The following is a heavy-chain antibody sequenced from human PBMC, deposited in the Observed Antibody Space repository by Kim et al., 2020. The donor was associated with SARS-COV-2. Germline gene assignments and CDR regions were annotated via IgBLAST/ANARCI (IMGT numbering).Heavy chain of an antibody. D-gene: IGHD1-1*01. Sequence: ASVKVSCKASGYTFTGYYIHWVRQAPGQGLEWMGRINPNSGGTNYAQKFQGRVTMTRDTSISTAYMELSRLRSDDTAVYYCAREAPGRTGTENYFDDWGQGTLVTVSS. V-gene: IGHV1-2*06. J-gene: IGHJ4*02. CDR3: AREAPGRTGTENYFDD. CDR2: INPNSGGT. CDR1: GYTFTGYY.